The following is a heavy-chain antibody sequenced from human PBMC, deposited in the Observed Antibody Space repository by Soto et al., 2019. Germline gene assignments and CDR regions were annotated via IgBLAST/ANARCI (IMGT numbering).Heavy chain of an antibody. CDR3: AHTGYPYGTGPYYFDY. Sequence: QITLKESGPTLVKPTQTLTLTCTFSGFSLSTSGVGVGWIRQPPGKALEWLAFIYWDDDKRYSPSLRSRLTITQDTSKSQVVLTMTNMDPVDTATYYCAHTGYPYGTGPYYFDYWGQGTLVTVSS. CDR1: GFSLSTSGVG. J-gene: IGHJ4*02. CDR2: IYWDDDK. D-gene: IGHD5-18*01. V-gene: IGHV2-5*02.